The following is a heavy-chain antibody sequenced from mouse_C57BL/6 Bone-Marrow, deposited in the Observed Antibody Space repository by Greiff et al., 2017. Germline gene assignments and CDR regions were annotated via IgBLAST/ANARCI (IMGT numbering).Heavy chain of an antibody. J-gene: IGHJ2*01. Sequence: QLVESGGDLVKPGGSLKLSCAASGFTFSSYGMSWVRQTPDKRLEWVATISSGGSYTYYPDSVKGRFTISRDNAKNTLYLQMSSLKSEDTAMYYCAIYPYYFDYWGQGTTLTVSS. CDR3: AIYPYYFDY. CDR1: GFTFSSYG. V-gene: IGHV5-6*01. CDR2: ISSGGSYT.